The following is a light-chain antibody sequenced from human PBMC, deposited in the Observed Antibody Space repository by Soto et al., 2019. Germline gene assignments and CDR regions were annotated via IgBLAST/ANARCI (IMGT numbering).Light chain of an antibody. CDR3: PQCNNRPIT. Sequence: IQITNSLASLSASVGDSITITYRASQSISSYLEWYQQKPGKAPTLLIYDASKLDTGVPARFSGSGSGTDFTFTISSLQPEDIATYYCPQCNNRPITFGQGTRLEIK. V-gene: IGKV1-33*01. CDR2: DAS. J-gene: IGKJ5*01. CDR1: QSISSY.